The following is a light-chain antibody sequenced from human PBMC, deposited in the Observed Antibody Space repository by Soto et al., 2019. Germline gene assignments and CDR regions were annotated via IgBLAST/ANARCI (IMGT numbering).Light chain of an antibody. CDR1: QSVSSN. CDR3: QQSNNWPKT. V-gene: IGKV3-15*01. Sequence: EIVMTQSPATLSVSPGETATLSCRASQSVSSNLAWYQQKPGQAPRLLISDASTRAAGLPARVRGSGSGTAFTLTISSLQSEDFAVYFCQQSNNWPKTFVQGTKVEIK. CDR2: DAS. J-gene: IGKJ1*01.